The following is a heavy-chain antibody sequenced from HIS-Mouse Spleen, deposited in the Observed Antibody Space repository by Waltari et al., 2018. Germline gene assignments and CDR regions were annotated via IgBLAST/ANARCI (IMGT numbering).Heavy chain of an antibody. Sequence: QVQLVQSGAEVKKPGASVTVSCKASGYTSTGYYMHWVRQAPGQGLEWMGWINPNSGGTNYAQKFQGRVTMTRDTSISTAYMELSRLRSDDTTVYYCASQYVDIVATIHAFDIWGQGTMVTVSS. V-gene: IGHV1-2*02. CDR2: INPNSGGT. CDR3: ASQYVDIVATIHAFDI. D-gene: IGHD5-12*01. J-gene: IGHJ3*02. CDR1: GYTSTGYY.